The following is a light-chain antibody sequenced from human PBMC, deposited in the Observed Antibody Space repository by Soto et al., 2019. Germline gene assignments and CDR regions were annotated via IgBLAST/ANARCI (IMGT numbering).Light chain of an antibody. J-gene: IGKJ1*01. Sequence: SVLTQSPGSLSLSPGERATLFCRATEGVSNNYLAWYQQKPGQAPRLLIYGASNGATGIPERFSGSGSGTDFTLTISRLEPEDFAVYYCQQYGSSGTFGQGTEVDIK. V-gene: IGKV3-20*01. CDR3: QQYGSSGT. CDR2: GAS. CDR1: EGVSNNY.